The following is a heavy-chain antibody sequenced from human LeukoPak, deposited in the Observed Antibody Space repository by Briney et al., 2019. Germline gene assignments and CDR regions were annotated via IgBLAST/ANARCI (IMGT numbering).Heavy chain of an antibody. CDR1: GYTLTELS. CDR3: ATDFSHDYGDAFDY. Sequence: ASVKVSCKVSGYTLTELSMHWVRQAPGKGLEWMGGFDPEDGETIYAQKFQGRVTMTEDTSTDTAYMELSSLRSEDTAVYYCATDFSHDYGDAFDYWGQGTLVTVSS. D-gene: IGHD4-17*01. V-gene: IGHV1-24*01. CDR2: FDPEDGET. J-gene: IGHJ4*02.